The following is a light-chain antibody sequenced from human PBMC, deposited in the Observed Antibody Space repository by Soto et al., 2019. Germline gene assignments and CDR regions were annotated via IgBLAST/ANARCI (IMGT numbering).Light chain of an antibody. V-gene: IGKV1D-8*03. CDR3: QQSYNITLT. J-gene: IGKJ5*01. Sequence: VIWMTQSPSLISASTGDRVTISCRMSQGISSYLAWYQKKPGKDPELLIYAASTLQSGVPSRFGGSGSGTDFNLTISSLQTEDFATYLCQQSYNITLTFGQGTRVEIK. CDR1: QGISSY. CDR2: AAS.